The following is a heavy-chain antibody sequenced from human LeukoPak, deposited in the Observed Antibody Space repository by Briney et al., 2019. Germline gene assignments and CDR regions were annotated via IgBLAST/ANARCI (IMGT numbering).Heavy chain of an antibody. D-gene: IGHD3-10*01. CDR2: IRGKAYGGTT. V-gene: IGHV3-49*04. Sequence: PGRSLRLSCTTSGFTFADYAITWVRQAPGKGLEWVGFIRGKAYGGTTDYAASLRGRVSVSRDDSKNVAYLQMNSLKTEDTAIYYCSARRLRVVIHDFWGRGTLVAVSP. CDR1: GFTFADYA. CDR3: SARRLRVVIHDF. J-gene: IGHJ4*02.